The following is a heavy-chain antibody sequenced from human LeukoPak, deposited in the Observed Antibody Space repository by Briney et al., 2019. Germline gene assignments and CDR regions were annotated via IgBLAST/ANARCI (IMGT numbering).Heavy chain of an antibody. J-gene: IGHJ4*02. V-gene: IGHV4-4*02. Sequence: GSLRLSCAASGFTFSSYEMNWVRQPPGKGLEWIGEIYHSGSTNYNPSLKSRVTISVDKSKNQFSLKLSSVTAADTAVYYCARYFEYYYDSSGYYFDYWGQGTLVTVSS. CDR3: ARYFEYYYDSSGYYFDY. D-gene: IGHD3-22*01. CDR2: IYHSGST. CDR1: GFTFSSYEM.